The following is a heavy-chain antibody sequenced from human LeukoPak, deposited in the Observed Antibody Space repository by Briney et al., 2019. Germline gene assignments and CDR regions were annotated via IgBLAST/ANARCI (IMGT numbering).Heavy chain of an antibody. D-gene: IGHD1-14*01. CDR2: ISHSGGT. CDR3: ARAIPDAGDYYYYAMDV. Sequence: SQTLSLTCTVSGGSLNSDDYFWSWIRQPPWKGLEWIGYISHSGGTYYNPSLQSRLTISVDTSKNQFSLKLSSVTAADTAVYYCARAIPDAGDYYYYAMDVWGQGTTVTVSS. J-gene: IGHJ6*02. CDR1: GGSLNSDDYF. V-gene: IGHV4-30-4*01.